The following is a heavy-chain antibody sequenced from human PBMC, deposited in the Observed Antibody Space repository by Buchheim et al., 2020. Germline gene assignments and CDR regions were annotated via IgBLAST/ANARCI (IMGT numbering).Heavy chain of an antibody. D-gene: IGHD6-19*01. J-gene: IGHJ4*02. CDR3: ARDSGRTSGRIPDY. Sequence: EVQMVESGGGLVQPGGSLRLSCAVSGFTVSTNYMSWVRQAPGKGLEWVSVLYTGGSTYYADSVKGRFTISRDNSKNTLYLQMNGLRVEDTAFYYCARDSGRTSGRIPDYWGQGTL. CDR1: GFTVSTNY. V-gene: IGHV3-66*01. CDR2: LYTGGST.